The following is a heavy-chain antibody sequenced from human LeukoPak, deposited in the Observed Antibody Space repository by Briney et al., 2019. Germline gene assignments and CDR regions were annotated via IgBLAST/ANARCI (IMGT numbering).Heavy chain of an antibody. CDR2: INHSGST. Sequence: SETLSLTCAVYGGSFSGNYWSWIRQPPGKGLEWIGEINHSGSTNYNPSLKSRVTIPVDTSKNQFSLKLSSVTAADTAMYYCATSGYSGYDLNSWGQGTLVTVSS. CDR3: ATSGYSGYDLNS. D-gene: IGHD5-12*01. V-gene: IGHV4-34*01. CDR1: GGSFSGNY. J-gene: IGHJ4*02.